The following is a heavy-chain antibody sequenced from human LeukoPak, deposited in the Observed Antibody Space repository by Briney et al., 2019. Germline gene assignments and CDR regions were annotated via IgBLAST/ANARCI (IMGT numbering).Heavy chain of an antibody. V-gene: IGHV3-48*01. Sequence: GGSLRLSCAASGFTFSGYSMNWVRQTPGKGLEWISYISSSSSTIYYADSVKGRFTISRDNSKNTLYLQMSSLRAEDTAVYYCASVLETYYDFWSGHWGAFDIWGQGTMVTVSS. D-gene: IGHD3-3*01. CDR1: GFTFSGYS. CDR3: ASVLETYYDFWSGHWGAFDI. J-gene: IGHJ3*02. CDR2: ISSSSSTI.